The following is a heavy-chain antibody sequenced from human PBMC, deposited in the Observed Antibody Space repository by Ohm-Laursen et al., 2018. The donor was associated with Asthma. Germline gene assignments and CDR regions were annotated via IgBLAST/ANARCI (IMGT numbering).Heavy chain of an antibody. Sequence: SDTLSLTCAVYGGSFSDYSWSWIRQPPGKGLEWIGEINHSGSTNYNPSLKSRVTISVDTSKKQFSLKLSSVTAADTAVYYCARNPSRVKIRNWFDPWGQGTLVTVSS. CDR2: INHSGST. CDR1: GGSFSDYS. J-gene: IGHJ5*02. D-gene: IGHD1-14*01. CDR3: ARNPSRVKIRNWFDP. V-gene: IGHV4-34*01.